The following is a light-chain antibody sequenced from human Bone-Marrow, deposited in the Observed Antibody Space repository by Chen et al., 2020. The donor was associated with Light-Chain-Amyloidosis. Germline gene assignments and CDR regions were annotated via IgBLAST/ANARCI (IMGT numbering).Light chain of an antibody. CDR2: RDT. J-gene: IGLJ2*01. CDR1: DLPTKY. CDR3: QSADSSGTYEVI. V-gene: IGLV3-25*03. Sequence: SYELTHPPSLSVSPGQTARITCSGDDLPTKYAYWYQQKPGQAPVLVIHRDTERPSGISERFSGSSSGTTATLTISGVQAEDEADYHGQSADSSGTYEVIFGGGTKLTVL.